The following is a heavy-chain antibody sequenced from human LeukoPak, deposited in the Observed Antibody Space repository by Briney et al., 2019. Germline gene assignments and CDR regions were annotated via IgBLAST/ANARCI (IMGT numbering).Heavy chain of an antibody. V-gene: IGHV3-7*01. Sequence: GGSLRLSCAASGFTFSSYWMSWVRQAPGKGLEWVANIKQDGCEKYYVDSVKGRFTISRDNAKNSLYLQMNSLRAEDTAVYYCARVWWELLDAFDIWGQGTMVTVSS. CDR2: IKQDGCEK. D-gene: IGHD1-26*01. J-gene: IGHJ3*02. CDR3: ARVWWELLDAFDI. CDR1: GFTFSSYW.